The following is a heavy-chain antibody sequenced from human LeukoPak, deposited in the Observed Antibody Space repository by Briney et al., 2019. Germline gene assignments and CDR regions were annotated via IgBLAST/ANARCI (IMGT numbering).Heavy chain of an antibody. Sequence: GASVKVSCKAFGYTFTSNYMHWVRQAPGQGPEWMGVISPSGGSTTYAQKFQGRVTLTRDMSTSTDYLELSSLRSEDTAVYYCARDYGNMITFGGVIAMGYWGQGTLVTVSS. J-gene: IGHJ4*02. V-gene: IGHV1-46*01. CDR1: GYTFTSNY. CDR3: ARDYGNMITFGGVIAMGY. CDR2: ISPSGGST. D-gene: IGHD3-16*02.